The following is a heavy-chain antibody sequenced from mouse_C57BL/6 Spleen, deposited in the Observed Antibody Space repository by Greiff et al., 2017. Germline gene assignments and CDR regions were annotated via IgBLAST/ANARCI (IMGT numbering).Heavy chain of an antibody. J-gene: IGHJ1*03. Sequence: QVQLQQSGPELVKPGASVKLSCKASGYTFTSYDINWVKQRPGKGLEWIGWIYPRDGSTKYKEKFKGKATWTADTSSSTAYVKLHSLTSEDSAVYFCARGGDFDVWGTGTTVTVSS. CDR2: IYPRDGST. CDR1: GYTFTSYD. V-gene: IGHV1-85*01. CDR3: ARGGDFDV.